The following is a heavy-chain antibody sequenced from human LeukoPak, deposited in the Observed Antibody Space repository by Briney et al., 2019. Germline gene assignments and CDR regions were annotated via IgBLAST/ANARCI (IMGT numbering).Heavy chain of an antibody. J-gene: IGHJ4*02. CDR1: GYTFTSSY. V-gene: IGHV1-69*06. Sequence: ASVKVSCKASGYTFTSSYMHWVRQAPGQGLEWMGGIIPIFGTANYAQKFQGRVTITADKSTSTAYMELSSLRSEDTAVYYCARGGRTTDLDYWGQGTLVTVSS. D-gene: IGHD1-7*01. CDR2: IIPIFGTA. CDR3: ARGGRTTDLDY.